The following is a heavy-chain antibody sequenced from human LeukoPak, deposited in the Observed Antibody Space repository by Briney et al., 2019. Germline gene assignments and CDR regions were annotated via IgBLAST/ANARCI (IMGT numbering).Heavy chain of an antibody. CDR2: ISGGGVST. V-gene: IGHV3-23*01. Sequence: GGSLRLSCAASGFTFSYYAMSWVRQAPGMGLEWVSSISGGGVSTYYADSVKGRFTISRDNSRNTLYLQMNSLRADDTAVYYCAKEQQRGFDYWGQGTLSPSPQ. J-gene: IGHJ4*02. CDR3: AKEQQRGFDY. D-gene: IGHD6-13*01. CDR1: GFTFSYYA.